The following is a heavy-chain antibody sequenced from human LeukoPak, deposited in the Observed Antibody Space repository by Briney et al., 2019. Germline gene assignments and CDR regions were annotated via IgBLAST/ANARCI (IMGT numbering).Heavy chain of an antibody. V-gene: IGHV3-30*02. Sequence: PGGSLRRSCAASGVTFSTHGRHWVRQAPGKGLEWVAFIGYDGINKYYADSVKGRFTISRDSFKNTLYLQMNSLRPEDTAVYYCAKEGDYYGSGSYRDGFDIWGQGTRATVSS. J-gene: IGHJ3*02. CDR1: GVTFSTHG. CDR2: IGYDGINK. CDR3: AKEGDYYGSGSYRDGFDI. D-gene: IGHD3-10*01.